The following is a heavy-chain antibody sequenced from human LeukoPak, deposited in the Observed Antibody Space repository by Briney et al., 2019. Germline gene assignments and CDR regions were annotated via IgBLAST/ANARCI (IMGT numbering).Heavy chain of an antibody. D-gene: IGHD1-26*01. CDR3: ARENSGSYREFDY. V-gene: IGHV4-4*07. CDR2: IYTSGST. J-gene: IGHJ4*02. Sequence: SETLSLTCAVSGVSISPYYWSWIRQPAGKGLEWIGRIYTSGSTNYNASLKSRVSMSVDTSKNQFSLKLSSVTAADTAVFYCARENSGSYREFDYWGQGTLVTVSS. CDR1: GVSISPYY.